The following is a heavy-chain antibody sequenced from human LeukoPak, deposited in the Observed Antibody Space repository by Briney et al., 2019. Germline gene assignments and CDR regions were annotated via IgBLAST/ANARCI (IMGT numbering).Heavy chain of an antibody. CDR1: GGSISSSNW. Sequence: SGTLSLTCAVSGGSISSSNWWSWVRQPPGKGLEWIGEIYHSGSTNYNPSLKSRVTISVDKSKNQFSLKLSSVTAADTAVYYCTTDPSPILTGAEYYFDYWGQGTLVTVSS. V-gene: IGHV4-4*02. J-gene: IGHJ4*02. CDR2: IYHSGST. D-gene: IGHD3-9*01. CDR3: TTDPSPILTGAEYYFDY.